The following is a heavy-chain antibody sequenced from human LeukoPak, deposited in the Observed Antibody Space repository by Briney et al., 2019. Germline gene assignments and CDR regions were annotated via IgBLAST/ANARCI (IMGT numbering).Heavy chain of an antibody. D-gene: IGHD6-13*01. J-gene: IGHJ4*02. V-gene: IGHV3-23*01. CDR2: ISGSGDST. Sequence: GGSLRLSCVVSGFTFSSYVMSWVRQAPGKGLEWVSAISGSGDSTYYADSVKGRFTISRDNSKNTLYLQMNSLRAEDTAVYYCAKAMSAAGTDFDYWGQGTLVTVSS. CDR1: GFTFSSYV. CDR3: AKAMSAAGTDFDY.